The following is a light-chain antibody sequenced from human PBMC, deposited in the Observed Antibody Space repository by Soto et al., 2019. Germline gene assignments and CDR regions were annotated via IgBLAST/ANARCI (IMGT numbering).Light chain of an antibody. CDR1: QSISSN. CDR3: QQYGSSPLIS. V-gene: IGKV3-15*01. J-gene: IGKJ5*01. Sequence: EIVMTQSPATLSVSPGERATLSCRASQSISSNLAWYQQKPGQAPRLLFYGASTRATGIPARFSGIGSGRDFTLTISGLEPEDFAVYYCQQYGSSPLISFGQGTRLEIK. CDR2: GAS.